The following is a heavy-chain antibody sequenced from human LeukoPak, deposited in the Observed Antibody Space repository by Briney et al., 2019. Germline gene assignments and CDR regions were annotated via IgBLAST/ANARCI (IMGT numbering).Heavy chain of an antibody. CDR1: GGSISSYY. CDR3: ARVRYSYGEYFDY. V-gene: IGHV4-59*01. J-gene: IGHJ4*02. Sequence: SETLSLTCTVSGGSISSYYWSWIRQPPGKGLEWIGYIYYSGSTNYNPSPKSRVTISVDTSKNQFSLKLSSVTVADTAVYYCARVRYSYGEYFDYWGQGTLLTVSS. CDR2: IYYSGST. D-gene: IGHD5-18*01.